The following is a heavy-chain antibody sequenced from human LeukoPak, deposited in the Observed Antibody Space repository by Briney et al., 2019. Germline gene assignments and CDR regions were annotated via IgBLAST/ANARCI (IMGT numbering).Heavy chain of an antibody. CDR3: AKTYYYDSTEIDP. D-gene: IGHD3-22*01. J-gene: IGHJ5*02. CDR2: INHSSGGT. V-gene: IGHV1-2*02. CDR1: GYTFTDYY. Sequence: ASVKVSCKASGYTFTDYYLHWVRQPPGLGLEWMGWINHSSGGTNYAKKFQGRVTMTRDTSISTAYMELSSLRSDDTAVYYCAKTYYYDSTEIDPWGQGTLVTVSS.